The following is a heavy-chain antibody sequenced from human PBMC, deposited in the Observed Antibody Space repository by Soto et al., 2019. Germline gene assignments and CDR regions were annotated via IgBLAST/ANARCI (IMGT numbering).Heavy chain of an antibody. D-gene: IGHD3-9*01. J-gene: IGHJ3*02. CDR2: FNHNGST. CDR1: GSSINSRSYS. V-gene: IGHV4-39*01. Sequence: SETLSLTCTACGSSINSRSYSWGWIRQPPGKGLGWIGTFNHNGSTNYNPSLKSRVTISVDTSKNQFSLKLSSVTAADTAVYYCAASYYAILTGHFAFDIWGHGTMVT. CDR3: AASYYAILTGHFAFDI.